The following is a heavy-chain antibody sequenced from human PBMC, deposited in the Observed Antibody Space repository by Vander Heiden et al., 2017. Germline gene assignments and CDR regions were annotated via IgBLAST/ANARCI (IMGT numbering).Heavy chain of an antibody. V-gene: IGHV4-34*01. J-gene: IGHJ6*02. CDR3: ARAPGIYCSGGSCYGTYYYGMDV. CDR2: INHSGST. D-gene: IGHD2-15*01. Sequence: QLQLHQGGAGLLKPSETLSLTCAGFGGSFSGYYWNWTRQPPEKGLEWIGEINHSGSTNYNPSLKSRVTISVDTSKNQFSLKLSSVTAADTAVYFCARAPGIYCSGGSCYGTYYYGMDVWGQGTTVTVSS. CDR1: GGSFSGYY.